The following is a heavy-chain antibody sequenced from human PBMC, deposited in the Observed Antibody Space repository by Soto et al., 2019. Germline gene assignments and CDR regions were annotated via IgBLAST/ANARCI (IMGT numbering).Heavy chain of an antibody. CDR2: INPNSGGT. CDR1: GYTFTGYY. J-gene: IGHJ5*02. CDR3: ARARSSERYSSSSWWFDP. Sequence: ASVKVSCKASGYTFTGYYMHWVRQAPGQGLEWMGWINPNSGGTNYAQKFQGWVTMTRDTSISTAYMELSRLRFDDTAVYYCARARSSERYSSSSWWFDPWGQGTLVTVSS. D-gene: IGHD6-6*01. V-gene: IGHV1-2*04.